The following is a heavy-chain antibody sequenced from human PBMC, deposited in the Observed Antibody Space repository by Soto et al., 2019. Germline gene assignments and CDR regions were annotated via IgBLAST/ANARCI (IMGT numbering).Heavy chain of an antibody. CDR1: GGSFSAYY. CDR2: IHHSGST. J-gene: IGHJ4*02. CDR3: ASVGSGSYYNGYYFDY. Sequence: QVQLQQWGAGLLKPSETLSLTCAVYGGSFSAYYWSWIRQSPGKGLEWIGEIHHSGSTNYKPSLKSRVTIAVDTSKNHFSLELRSVTAADTAVYYCASVGSGSYYNGYYFDYWGQGTLVTVSS. V-gene: IGHV4-34*01. D-gene: IGHD3-10*01.